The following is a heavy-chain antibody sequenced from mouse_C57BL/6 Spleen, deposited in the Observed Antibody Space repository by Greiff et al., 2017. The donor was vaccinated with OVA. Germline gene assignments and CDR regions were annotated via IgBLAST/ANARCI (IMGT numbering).Heavy chain of an antibody. V-gene: IGHV1-82*01. CDR1: GYAFSSSW. D-gene: IGHD1-1*01. CDR3: AIYGSNWYFDV. Sequence: QVQLQQSGPELVKPGASVKISCKASGYAFSSSWMNWVKQRPGKGLEWIGRIYPGDGDTNYTGKFKGKATLTADKYSSTAYMQLISLTSEDSAVYFCAIYGSNWYFDVWGTGTTVTVSA. CDR2: IYPGDGDT. J-gene: IGHJ1*03.